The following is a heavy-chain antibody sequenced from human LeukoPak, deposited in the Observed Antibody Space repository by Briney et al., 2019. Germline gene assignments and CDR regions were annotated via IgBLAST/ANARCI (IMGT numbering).Heavy chain of an antibody. CDR1: GFTFSSYS. Sequence: GGSLRLSCAASGFTFSSYSMNWVRQAPGKGLEWVSFISSSSSYIYYADSMKGRFTISRDNAKNSLYLQMNSLRAEDTAVYYCAKLLGDATTYDYWGQGALVTVSS. V-gene: IGHV3-21*01. D-gene: IGHD1-1*01. CDR2: ISSSSSYI. J-gene: IGHJ4*02. CDR3: AKLLGDATTYDY.